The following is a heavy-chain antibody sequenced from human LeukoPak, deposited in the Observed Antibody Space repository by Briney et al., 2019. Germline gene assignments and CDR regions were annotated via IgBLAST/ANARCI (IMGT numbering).Heavy chain of an antibody. J-gene: IGHJ3*02. Sequence: GGSLRLSCAASGFAFSSYSMNWVRQAPGKGLEWVSSVSRRSSFIFYADSVQGRFTVSRDDAKDSLFLQMDSLRAEDTAVYYCTRDEGLVAGIWRAYDIWGQGTMVTVSS. CDR2: VSRRSSFI. D-gene: IGHD6-19*01. CDR3: TRDEGLVAGIWRAYDI. V-gene: IGHV3-21*04. CDR1: GFAFSSYS.